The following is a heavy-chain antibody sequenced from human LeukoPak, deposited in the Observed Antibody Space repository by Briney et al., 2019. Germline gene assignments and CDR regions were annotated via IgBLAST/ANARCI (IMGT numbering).Heavy chain of an antibody. CDR3: ARRSTVVGMGWFDP. Sequence: QSGGSLRLSCAASGFIFSSYWMSWVRQAPGKGLEWVANIKQDGSEKYYVDSVKGRFTISRDNAKNTLYLQMNSLRAEDTAVYYCARRSTVVGMGWFDPWGQGTLVTVSS. V-gene: IGHV3-7*01. CDR1: GFIFSSYW. CDR2: IKQDGSEK. D-gene: IGHD2-21*01. J-gene: IGHJ5*02.